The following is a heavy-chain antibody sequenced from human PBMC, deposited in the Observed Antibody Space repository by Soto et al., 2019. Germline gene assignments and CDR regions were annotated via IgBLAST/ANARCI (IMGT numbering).Heavy chain of an antibody. Sequence: GGSLRLSCAASGFTFSSYVMHWVRQAPGKGLEWVAVIWYDGGNKYYADSVKGRFTISRDNSKNTLYLQMNSLRAEDTAVYYCARDRGDGYNRANFDYWGQGTLVTVSS. D-gene: IGHD5-12*01. CDR2: IWYDGGNK. V-gene: IGHV3-33*01. CDR3: ARDRGDGYNRANFDY. J-gene: IGHJ4*02. CDR1: GFTFSSYV.